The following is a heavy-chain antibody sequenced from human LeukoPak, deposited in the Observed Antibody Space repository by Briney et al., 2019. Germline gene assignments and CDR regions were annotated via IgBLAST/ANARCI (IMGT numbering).Heavy chain of an antibody. CDR2: ISSSSNYI. J-gene: IGHJ3*02. CDR3: ARDVGASAPDAFDI. D-gene: IGHD1-26*01. CDR1: GFTFSTYN. V-gene: IGHV3-21*01. Sequence: GGSLRLSCAASGFTFSTYNMSWVRQAPGKGLEWVSSISSSSNYIYYADSVKGRFTISRDNAKNSPYLQMNSLRVEDTDVYYCARDVGASAPDAFDIWGQGTMVTVSS.